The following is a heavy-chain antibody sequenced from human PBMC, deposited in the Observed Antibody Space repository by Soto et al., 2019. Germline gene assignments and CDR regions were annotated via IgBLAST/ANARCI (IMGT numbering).Heavy chain of an antibody. D-gene: IGHD1-26*01. CDR2: IFAVFGSP. CDR3: ATNGSSVVFGS. V-gene: IGHV1-69*01. J-gene: IGHJ4*01. CDR1: GDTFDIYT. Sequence: QVQLVQSGTEMRKPGSSVKVSCKASGDTFDIYTFNWVRQAPGQGLEWMGGIFAVFGSPHYAEKFQDRLTINSDDSTYTAFMELRNRTAEDTAVYYWATNGSSVVFGSWGHGIVVSVSS.